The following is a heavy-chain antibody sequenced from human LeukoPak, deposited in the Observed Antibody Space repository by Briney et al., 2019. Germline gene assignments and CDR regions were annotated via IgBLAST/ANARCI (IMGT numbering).Heavy chain of an antibody. Sequence: ASVKVSCKASGYTFTSYDINWVRQATGRGLEWMGWMNPNGGNTGYAQKFQGRVTMTRNTSISTAYMELSSLRSEDTAVYYCARGLRAIAVAGTDWFDPWGQGTLVTVSS. D-gene: IGHD6-19*01. V-gene: IGHV1-8*01. J-gene: IGHJ5*02. CDR1: GYTFTSYD. CDR3: ARGLRAIAVAGTDWFDP. CDR2: MNPNGGNT.